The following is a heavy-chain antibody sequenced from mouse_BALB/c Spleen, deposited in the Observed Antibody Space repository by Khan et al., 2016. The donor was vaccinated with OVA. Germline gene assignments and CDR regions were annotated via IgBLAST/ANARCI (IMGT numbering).Heavy chain of an antibody. CDR2: IWAGGSK. V-gene: IGHV2-6-5*01. Sequence: GKRKEEGPGLVAPSQSLSITCTVSGFSLTDYAVSWIRQPPGKGLEWLGVIWAGGSKYYNSALKSRLSISKDNSKSQVFLKMNSLQTDATAISSCAPAPPDYAMDYWGKGTSFTVSS. CDR1: GFSLTDYA. J-gene: IGHJ4*01. CDR3: APAPPDYAMDY.